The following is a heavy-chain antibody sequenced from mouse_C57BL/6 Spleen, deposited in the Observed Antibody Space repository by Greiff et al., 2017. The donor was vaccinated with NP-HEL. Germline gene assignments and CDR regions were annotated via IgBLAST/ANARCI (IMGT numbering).Heavy chain of an antibody. CDR2: INPNNGGT. J-gene: IGHJ4*01. D-gene: IGHD1-1*01. Sequence: VQLQQSGPELVKPGASVKMSCKASGYTFTDYNMPWVKQSPGKSLEWLGYINPNNGGTSYNQKFKSQATLTVNKSSSTAYMELRSLTTEDSAVYYCARNYGSSGYAMDYWGQGTSVTVSS. V-gene: IGHV1-22*01. CDR3: ARNYGSSGYAMDY. CDR1: GYTFTDYN.